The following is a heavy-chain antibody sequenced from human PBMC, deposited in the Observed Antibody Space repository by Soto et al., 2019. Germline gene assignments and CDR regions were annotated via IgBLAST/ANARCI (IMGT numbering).Heavy chain of an antibody. D-gene: IGHD3-3*01. CDR2: IKQDGSEK. Sequence: PGGSLRLSCAASGFTFSSYWMSWVRQAPGKGLEWVANIKQDGSEKYYVDSVKGRFTISRDNAKNSLYLQMNSLRAEDTAVYYCARDTTYYDFWSGYYYYYYYGMDVWGQGTTVTVSS. V-gene: IGHV3-7*01. CDR3: ARDTTYYDFWSGYYYYYYYGMDV. CDR1: GFTFSSYW. J-gene: IGHJ6*02.